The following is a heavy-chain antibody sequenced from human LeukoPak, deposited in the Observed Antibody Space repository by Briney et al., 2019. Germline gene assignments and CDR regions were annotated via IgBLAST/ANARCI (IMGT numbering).Heavy chain of an antibody. Sequence: PGGSLRLSCAASGFTFSSYGMHWVRQAPGKGLEWVAVISYDGSNKYYADSVKGRFTISRDNSKNTLYLQMNSLRAEDTAVYYCARDRPAAAGTGELDYWGQGTLVTVSS. CDR2: ISYDGSNK. CDR3: ARDRPAAAGTGELDY. V-gene: IGHV3-30*03. CDR1: GFTFSSYG. D-gene: IGHD6-13*01. J-gene: IGHJ4*02.